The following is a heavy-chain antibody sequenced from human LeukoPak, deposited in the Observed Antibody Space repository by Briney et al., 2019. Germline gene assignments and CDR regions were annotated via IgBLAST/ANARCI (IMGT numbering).Heavy chain of an antibody. CDR3: ARDYYGSGWYGDY. CDR2: IKQDGSEK. D-gene: IGHD6-19*01. Sequence: GGSLRLSCAASGFTFGIYWMSWVRQAPGKGLEWVANIKQDGSEKFYVDSVEGRFTLSRDNAKNSLFLQMNSLRAEDTAVYYCARDYYGSGWYGDYWGQGTLVTVSS. CDR1: GFTFGIYW. V-gene: IGHV3-7*04. J-gene: IGHJ4*02.